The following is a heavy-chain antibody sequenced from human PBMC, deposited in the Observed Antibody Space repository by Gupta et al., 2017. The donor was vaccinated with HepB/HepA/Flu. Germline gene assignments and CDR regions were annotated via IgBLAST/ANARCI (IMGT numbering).Heavy chain of an antibody. CDR1: GFTFSSYA. CDR3: AKGLVRGRWVQKGESLDY. J-gene: IGHJ4*02. CDR2: ISANGGST. V-gene: IGHV3-23*01. Sequence: EVQLLESGGTLVQPGGSLRLSCAASGFTFSSYAMSWVRQAPGKGRQWVSSISANGGSTYYAASVKGRFTISRDSSKNTLYLQMNDLRAEDTAVYYCAKGLVRGRWVQKGESLDYWGQGTLVTVPS. D-gene: IGHD5-24*01.